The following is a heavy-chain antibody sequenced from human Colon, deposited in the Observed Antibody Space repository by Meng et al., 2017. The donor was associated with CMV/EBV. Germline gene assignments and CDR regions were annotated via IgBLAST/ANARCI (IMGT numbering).Heavy chain of an antibody. CDR3: AKDAGISAVGKGWIDP. CDR1: RFTFSSYG. V-gene: IGHV3-30*02. CDR2: IRFDGSAE. J-gene: IGHJ5*02. D-gene: IGHD6-13*01. Sequence: GESLKISCAASRFTFSSYGMHWVRQAPGKGLEWVTFIRFDGSAEYYADSVKGRFSISRDNAKNTVYLQMNSLRPEDSAVYYCAKDAGISAVGKGWIDPWGQGTLVTVSS.